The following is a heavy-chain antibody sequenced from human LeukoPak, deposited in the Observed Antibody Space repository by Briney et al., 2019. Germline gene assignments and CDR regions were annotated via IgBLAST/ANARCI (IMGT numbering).Heavy chain of an antibody. CDR3: ARHAHLRYFDY. CDR1: GGSISSSSYY. CDR2: IYCSGST. J-gene: IGHJ4*02. D-gene: IGHD3-3*02. Sequence: SETLSLTCTVSGGSISSSSYYWGWIRQPPGKGLEWIGSIYCSGSTYYNPSLKSRVTISVDTPKNQFSLKLSSVTAADTAVYYCARHAHLRYFDYWGQGTLVTVSS. V-gene: IGHV4-39*01.